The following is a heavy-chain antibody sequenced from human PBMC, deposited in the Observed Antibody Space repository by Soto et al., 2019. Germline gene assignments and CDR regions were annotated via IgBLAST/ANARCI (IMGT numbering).Heavy chain of an antibody. J-gene: IGHJ4*02. CDR1: HGAISAYHS. V-gene: IGHV4-4*02. CDR3: ATGNVDSMLEY. D-gene: IGHD3-3*01. Sequence: PSETLSLTGFLAHGAISAYHSWTHVRPPPRKRLDCIGKMFQSGGAGYSPPLKSRVTISADSSKNPFSLRLTAVTAADTAVYYCATGNVDSMLEYWGQGTQVTVSS. CDR2: MFQSGGA.